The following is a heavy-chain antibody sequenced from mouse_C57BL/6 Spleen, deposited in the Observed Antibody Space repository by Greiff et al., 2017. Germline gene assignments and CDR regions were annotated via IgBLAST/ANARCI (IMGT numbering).Heavy chain of an antibody. Sequence: QVQLQQSGAELVKPGASVKLSCKASGYTFTEYTIHWVKQRSGQGLEWIGWFYPGSGSIKYNEKFKDKATLTADKSSSTVYIELSRLTSEDSAVYFCARHEGAYYSNHWYFDVWGTGTTVTVSS. CDR1: GYTFTEYT. J-gene: IGHJ1*03. D-gene: IGHD2-5*01. V-gene: IGHV1-62-2*01. CDR3: ARHEGAYYSNHWYFDV. CDR2: FYPGSGSI.